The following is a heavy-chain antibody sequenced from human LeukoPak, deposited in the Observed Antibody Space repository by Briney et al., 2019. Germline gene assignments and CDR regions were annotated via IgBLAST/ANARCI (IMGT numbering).Heavy chain of an antibody. CDR1: GFTFSDYY. V-gene: IGHV3-20*04. D-gene: IGHD5-18*01. CDR3: AGGGFSYFDP. CDR2: INWIGGST. Sequence: GGSLRLSCAASGFTFSDYYMSWIRQAPGKGLEWVSGINWIGGSTGYADSVKGRFTISRDNAKNSLYLQMNSLRAEDTAVYYCAGGGFSYFDPWGQGTLVTVSS. J-gene: IGHJ5*02.